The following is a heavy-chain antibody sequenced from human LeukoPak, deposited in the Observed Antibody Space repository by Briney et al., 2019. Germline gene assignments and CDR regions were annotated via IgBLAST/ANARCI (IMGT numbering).Heavy chain of an antibody. CDR2: ISAYNGNT. V-gene: IGHV1-18*01. D-gene: IGHD5-24*01. CDR1: GYTFTSYG. Sequence: ASVKVSCKASGYTFTSYGISWVRQAPGQGLEWMGWISAYNGNTNYAQKFQGRVTMTRDTSISTAYMELSRLRSDDTAVYYCARTPRSGYNLSYWGQGTLVTVSS. J-gene: IGHJ4*02. CDR3: ARTPRSGYNLSY.